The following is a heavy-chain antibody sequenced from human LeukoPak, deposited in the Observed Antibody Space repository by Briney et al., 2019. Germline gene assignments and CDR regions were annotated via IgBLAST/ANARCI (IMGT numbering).Heavy chain of an antibody. CDR1: GYTFTNYA. J-gene: IGHJ4*02. V-gene: IGHV1-3*01. D-gene: IGHD3-10*01. CDR3: ARGILWFGELSSLGY. Sequence: GASVKVSCKASGYTFTNYAMHWVRQAPGQRLEWMGWINAGNGNTKYSQKFQDRVTITRDTSASTAYMELSSLKSEDTAVYHCARGILWFGELSSLGYWGQGTLVTVSS. CDR2: INAGNGNT.